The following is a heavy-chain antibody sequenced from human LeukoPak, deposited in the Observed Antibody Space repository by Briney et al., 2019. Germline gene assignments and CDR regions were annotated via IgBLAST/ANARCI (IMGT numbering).Heavy chain of an antibody. Sequence: PSETLSLTCTVSGGSISSYYWSWIRQPPGKGLEWIGYIYYSGSTNYNPSLKSRVTISVDTSKNQFSLKLSSVTAADTAVYYCARDRITAVRGVKAYYYYMDVWGKGTTVTVSS. CDR2: IYYSGST. CDR1: GGSISSYY. V-gene: IGHV4-59*12. CDR3: ARDRITAVRGVKAYYYYMDV. D-gene: IGHD3-10*01. J-gene: IGHJ6*03.